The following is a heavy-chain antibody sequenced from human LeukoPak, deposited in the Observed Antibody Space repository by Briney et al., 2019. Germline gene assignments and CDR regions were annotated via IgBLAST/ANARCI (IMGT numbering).Heavy chain of an antibody. CDR1: GFTFSSYW. CDR3: ARDYSASGAHDY. V-gene: IGHV3-7*01. D-gene: IGHD3-10*01. Sequence: GGSLRLSCAASGFTFSSYWMNWVRQAQGKGLEWVANIKQDGSDKYYVDSVKGRFTISRDNAKNSLYLQMNSLRAEDTAVYYCARDYSASGAHDYWGQGTLVTVSS. CDR2: IKQDGSDK. J-gene: IGHJ4*02.